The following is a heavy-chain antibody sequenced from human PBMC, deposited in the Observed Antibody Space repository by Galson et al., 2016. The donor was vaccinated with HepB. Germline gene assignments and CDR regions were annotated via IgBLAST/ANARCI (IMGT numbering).Heavy chain of an antibody. CDR2: ILYDGSIK. Sequence: SLRLSCAASGFTFSTYGMHWVRQAPGKALEWVAVILYDGSIKTYADSVKGRFTISRDNSKNTLYLQMNSLRAEDTAVYYCAKSLWSYCNGGNCHGYYFEYWGQGTLVTVSS. CDR3: AKSLWSYCNGGNCHGYYFEY. J-gene: IGHJ4*02. V-gene: IGHV3-30*18. CDR1: GFTFSTYG. D-gene: IGHD2-15*01.